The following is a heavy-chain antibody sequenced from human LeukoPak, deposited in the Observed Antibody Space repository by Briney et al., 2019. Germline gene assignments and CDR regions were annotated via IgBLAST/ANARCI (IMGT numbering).Heavy chain of an antibody. V-gene: IGHV4-39*01. J-gene: IGHJ6*03. Sequence: PSETLSLTCTVSGGSISSPTYYWGWIRQPPGKGLEWNGSIYYSGSTSYNPSLKSRVSIFVDTSQKQFSMKLSSVTAADTAVYYCARQSTTITGTAFYYYFYMDVWGKGTTVTVSS. CDR2: IYYSGST. CDR3: ARQSTTITGTAFYYYFYMDV. D-gene: IGHD1-7*01. CDR1: GGSISSPTYY.